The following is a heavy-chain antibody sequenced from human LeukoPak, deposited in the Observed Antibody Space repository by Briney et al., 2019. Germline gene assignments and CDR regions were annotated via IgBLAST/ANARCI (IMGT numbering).Heavy chain of an antibody. V-gene: IGHV4-4*07. CDR1: GGSISSYY. J-gene: IGHJ5*02. CDR3: ARDEVDIVATRVFGRFDP. D-gene: IGHD5-12*01. Sequence: SETLSLTCTVSGGSISSYYWSWIRQPAGKGLEWIGRIYTSGSTNYNPSLKSRVTISVDTSKNQFSLKLSSVTAADTAVYYCARDEVDIVATRVFGRFDPWGQGTLVTVSS. CDR2: IYTSGST.